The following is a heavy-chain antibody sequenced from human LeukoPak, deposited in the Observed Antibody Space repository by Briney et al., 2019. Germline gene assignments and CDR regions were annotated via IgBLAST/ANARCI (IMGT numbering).Heavy chain of an antibody. D-gene: IGHD4-23*01. Sequence: PSETLSLTCAVYGGSFSGYYWSWIRQPPGKGLEWIGEINHSGSTNYNPSPKSRVTISVDTSKNQFSLKLSSVTAADTAVYYCARGGYGGNPFDYWGQGTLVTVSS. J-gene: IGHJ4*02. CDR2: INHSGST. CDR1: GGSFSGYY. CDR3: ARGGYGGNPFDY. V-gene: IGHV4-34*01.